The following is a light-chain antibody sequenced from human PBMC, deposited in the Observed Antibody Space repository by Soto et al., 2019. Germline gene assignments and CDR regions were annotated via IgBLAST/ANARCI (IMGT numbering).Light chain of an antibody. J-gene: IGKJ1*01. CDR3: MQALQTRT. CDR1: QSLLHSNGYNY. CDR2: LGS. V-gene: IGKV2-28*01. Sequence: ENVMTQSPLSLPVTPGEPASISCRSSQSLLHSNGYNYLDWYLQKPGQSPQLLIYLGSNRASGVPDRFSGSGSGTDFTLKISRVEAEDVGVYYCMQALQTRTFGQGTKVDIK.